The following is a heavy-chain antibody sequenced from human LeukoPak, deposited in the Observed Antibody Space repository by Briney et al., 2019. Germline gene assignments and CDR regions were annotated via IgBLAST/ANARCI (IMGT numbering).Heavy chain of an antibody. D-gene: IGHD3-22*01. J-gene: IGHJ4*02. CDR3: ARDRGSGYYDSSGYSLFDY. Sequence: ASVKVSCKASGGTLSSYAISWVRQAPGQGLEWMGGIIPIFGTANYAQKFQGRVTITTDESTSTAYMELSSLRSEDTAVYYCARDRGSGYYDSSGYSLFDYWGQGTLVTVSS. CDR1: GGTLSSYA. CDR2: IIPIFGTA. V-gene: IGHV1-69*05.